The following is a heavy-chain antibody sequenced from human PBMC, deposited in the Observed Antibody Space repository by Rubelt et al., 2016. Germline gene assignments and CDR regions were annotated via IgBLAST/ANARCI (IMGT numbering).Heavy chain of an antibody. CDR2: IYYSGTT. Sequence: VQLQESGPGLVKPSGTLSLTCAVSGGSFSSSKWWSWVRQPPGKGLEWIGEIYYSGTTNYNPYLKSRVTIFVETSKNQFSLELSSVTAADTAVYYCARGNGSPPLDYWGQGTLVTVSS. V-gene: IGHV4-4*02. J-gene: IGHJ4*02. D-gene: IGHD6-13*01. CDR3: ARGNGSPPLDY. CDR1: GGSFSSSKW.